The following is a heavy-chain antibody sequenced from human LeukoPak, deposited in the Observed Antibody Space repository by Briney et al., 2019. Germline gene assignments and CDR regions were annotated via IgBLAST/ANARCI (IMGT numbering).Heavy chain of an antibody. J-gene: IGHJ4*02. V-gene: IGHV3-30*18. D-gene: IGHD2-2*01. CDR3: AKGGALICSSTSCEHLDY. CDR2: ISYDGSNK. Sequence: PGGSLRLSCAASGFTFSSYGMHWVRQAPGKGLEWVAVISYDGSNKYYADSVKGRFTISRDNSENTLYLQMNSLRAEDTAVYYCAKGGALICSSTSCEHLDYWGQGTLVTVSS. CDR1: GFTFSSYG.